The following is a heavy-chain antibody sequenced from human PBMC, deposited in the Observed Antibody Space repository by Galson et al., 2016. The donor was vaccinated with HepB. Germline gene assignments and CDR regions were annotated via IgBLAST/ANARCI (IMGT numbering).Heavy chain of an antibody. Sequence: ETLSLTCSVSGDSITSSGYYWGWIRQPPGKGLEWIGSIRSDGSTYYSPSLKSRVTISVDTSRNQFSLRLTSVTAADAAVYYCARPVGRGAYAYWGQGTLVTVSS. V-gene: IGHV4-39*01. J-gene: IGHJ4*02. CDR1: GDSITSSGYY. CDR2: IRSDGST. CDR3: ARPVGRGAYAY. D-gene: IGHD1-26*01.